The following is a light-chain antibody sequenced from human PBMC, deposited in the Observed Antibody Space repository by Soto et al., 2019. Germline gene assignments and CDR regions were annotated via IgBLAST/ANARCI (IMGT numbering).Light chain of an antibody. V-gene: IGKV3-15*01. CDR2: DAS. CDR3: QQYNYLPPWT. CDR1: QSVSSN. Sequence: EIVMTQSPATLSVSPGERATLSCRASQSVSSNLAWYQQKPGQAPRLLIYDASTRATGIPARFSGSGSGTEFTLTISSLQAEDFSVYYCQQYNYLPPWTFGQGTKVEIK. J-gene: IGKJ1*01.